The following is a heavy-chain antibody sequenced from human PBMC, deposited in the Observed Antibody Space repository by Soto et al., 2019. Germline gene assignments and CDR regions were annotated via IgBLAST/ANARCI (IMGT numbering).Heavy chain of an antibody. D-gene: IGHD6-13*01. Sequence: ASVKVSWKASGYTFTSYGISWVRQAPGQGLEWMGWISAYNGNTNYAQKFQGRVTITADESTSTAYMELSSLRSEDTAVYYCASTFIAAADTTPFYYYYYGMDVWGQGTTVTVSS. CDR3: ASTFIAAADTTPFYYYYYGMDV. J-gene: IGHJ6*02. V-gene: IGHV1-18*01. CDR1: GYTFTSYG. CDR2: ISAYNGNT.